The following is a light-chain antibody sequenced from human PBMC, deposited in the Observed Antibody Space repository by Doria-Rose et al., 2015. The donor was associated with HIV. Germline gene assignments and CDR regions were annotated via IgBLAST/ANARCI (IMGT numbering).Light chain of an antibody. Sequence: VLTQSPGTLSLSPGERATLSCRASQSFRSNYLAWYQQKPGQAPSLLIYDGSTRATGIPDRFSASGSGTDFTLTINRLEPEDFALYYCHQYGTSWTFGQGTKVEI. V-gene: IGKV3-20*01. J-gene: IGKJ1*01. CDR2: DGS. CDR1: QSFRSNY. CDR3: HQYGTSWT.